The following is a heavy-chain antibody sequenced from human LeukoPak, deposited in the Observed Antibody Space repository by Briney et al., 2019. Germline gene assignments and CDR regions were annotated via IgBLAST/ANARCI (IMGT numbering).Heavy chain of an antibody. CDR3: ARDQGDAFDI. J-gene: IGHJ3*02. V-gene: IGHV3-30*03. CDR2: ISYDGSNK. Sequence: GGSLRLSCAASGFTFSSYGMHWVRQAPGKGLEWVAVISYDGSNKYYADSVKGRFTISRDNAKNSLYLQMNSLRAEDTAVYYCARDQGDAFDIWGQGTMVTVSS. CDR1: GFTFSSYG.